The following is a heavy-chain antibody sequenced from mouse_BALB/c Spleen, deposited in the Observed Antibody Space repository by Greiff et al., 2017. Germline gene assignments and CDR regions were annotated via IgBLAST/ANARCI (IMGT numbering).Heavy chain of an antibody. V-gene: IGHV5-6*01. CDR1: GFTFSSYG. Sequence: EVQLVESGGDLVKPGGSLKLSCAASGFTFSSYGMSWVRQTPDKRLEWVATISSGGSYTYYPDSVKGRFTISRDNAKNTLYLQMSSLKSEDTAMYYCARQKATVLDYWGQGTTLTVSS. CDR2: ISSGGSYT. D-gene: IGHD1-1*01. CDR3: ARQKATVLDY. J-gene: IGHJ2*01.